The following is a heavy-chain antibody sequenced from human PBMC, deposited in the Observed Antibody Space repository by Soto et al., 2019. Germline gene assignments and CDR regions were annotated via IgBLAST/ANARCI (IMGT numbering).Heavy chain of an antibody. CDR2: ISSNGGST. V-gene: IGHV3-64D*06. CDR3: VKARYDSGASH. Sequence: GGSLRLSCSASGFTFSSYAMHWVRQAPGKGLEYVSAISSNGGSTYYADSVKGRFTISRDNSKNTLYLQMSSLRAEDTAVYYCVKARYDSGASHWGQGTMVTVSS. J-gene: IGHJ3*01. CDR1: GFTFSSYA. D-gene: IGHD3-22*01.